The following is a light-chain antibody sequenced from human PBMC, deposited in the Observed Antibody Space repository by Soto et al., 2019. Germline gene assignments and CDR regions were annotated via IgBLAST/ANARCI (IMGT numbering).Light chain of an antibody. V-gene: IGLV2-8*01. Sequence: QSALTQPPSASGSPGQSVTISCTGTKNDIGVYDFVSWYQHHPGKAPRLIIYEVVQRPSGVPDRFSGSKSGNTASLTVSGLQAADGADYFCSSYTTTTLEVFGTGTKVTVL. CDR1: KNDIGVYDF. CDR3: SSYTTTTLEV. J-gene: IGLJ1*01. CDR2: EVV.